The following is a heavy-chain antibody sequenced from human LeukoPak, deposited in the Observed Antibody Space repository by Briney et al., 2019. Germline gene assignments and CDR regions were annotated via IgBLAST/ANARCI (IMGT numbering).Heavy chain of an antibody. V-gene: IGHV1-2*02. CDR2: INPNSGGT. CDR1: GYTFTGYY. D-gene: IGHD3-10*01. Sequence: ASVKVSCKASGYTFTGYYMHWVRQAPGQGLEWMGWINPNSGGTNYAQKFQGRVTMTRDTSISTAYMELSRLRSDDTAVYYCAKARYGSGRNWFDPWGQGTLVTVSS. J-gene: IGHJ5*02. CDR3: AKARYGSGRNWFDP.